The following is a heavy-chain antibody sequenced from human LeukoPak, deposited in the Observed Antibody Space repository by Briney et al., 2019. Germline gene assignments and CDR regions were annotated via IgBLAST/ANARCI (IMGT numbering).Heavy chain of an antibody. V-gene: IGHV3-23*01. D-gene: IGHD4-17*01. CDR3: ARDDAVTTSSPFDY. J-gene: IGHJ4*02. Sequence: PGGSLRLSCAASGFTFSSYAMSWVRQAPGKGLEWVSGISGSGGNTYYADSVKGRFTISRDNSKNTLFLQMNSLRAEDTAVYYCARDDAVTTSSPFDYWGQGTLVTVSS. CDR2: ISGSGGNT. CDR1: GFTFSSYA.